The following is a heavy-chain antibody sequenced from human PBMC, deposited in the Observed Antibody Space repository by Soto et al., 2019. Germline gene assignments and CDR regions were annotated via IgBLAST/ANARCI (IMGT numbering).Heavy chain of an antibody. CDR3: ARDREQQLIRGFYYMDV. CDR1: GYTFTSYA. V-gene: IGHV1-3*01. D-gene: IGHD6-13*01. J-gene: IGHJ6*03. CDR2: INADNANT. Sequence: QVQLVQSGAEVKEPGASVKVSCKASGYTFTSYAMHWVRQAPGQGLEWVGWINADNANTKYSPRFQGRVTITRDTPASTAYMELSSLRSEATAVYYCARDREQQLIRGFYYMDVWGRGTTVTVSS.